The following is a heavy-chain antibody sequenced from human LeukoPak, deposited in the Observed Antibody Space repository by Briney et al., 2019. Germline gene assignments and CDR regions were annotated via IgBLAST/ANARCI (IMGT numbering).Heavy chain of an antibody. CDR1: GGSISSGGYY. J-gene: IGHJ6*02. Sequence: SQTLSLTCTVSGGSISSGGYYWSWIRQPPGKGLEWIGYIYYSGSTNYNPSLKSRVTISVDTSKNQFSLKLSSVTAADTAVYYCARHGSVWGSGYFQTPYYYYGMDVWGQGTTVTVSS. D-gene: IGHD3-3*01. CDR2: IYYSGST. V-gene: IGHV4-61*08. CDR3: ARHGSVWGSGYFQTPYYYYGMDV.